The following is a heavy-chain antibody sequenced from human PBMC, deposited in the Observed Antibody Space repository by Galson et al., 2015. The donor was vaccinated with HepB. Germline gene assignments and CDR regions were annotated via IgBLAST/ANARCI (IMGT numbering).Heavy chain of an antibody. D-gene: IGHD1/OR15-1a*01. CDR1: GYTFTSYG. J-gene: IGHJ4*02. CDR3: ARESYLTNKIDY. CDR2: ISTYNGNT. Sequence: SVKVSCKASGYTFTSYGISWVRQAPGQGLEWMGWISTYNGNTNYAQKLQGRVTMNTDTSTTTAYMELRSLKSDDTAVYYCARESYLTNKIDYWGQGTLVTVSS. V-gene: IGHV1-18*01.